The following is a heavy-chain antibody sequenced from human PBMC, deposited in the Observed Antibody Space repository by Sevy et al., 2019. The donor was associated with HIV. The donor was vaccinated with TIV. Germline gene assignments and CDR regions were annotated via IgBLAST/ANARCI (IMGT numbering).Heavy chain of an antibody. CDR2: ITRNSYEAYGGTT. J-gene: IGHJ4*02. CDR1: GFTFDDYA. Sequence: GGSLRLSCTTSGFTFDDYAMSWFRQAPGKGLEWVAFITRNSYEAYGGTTDYGASVKGRFIISRDDSKSIAYLQMSSLNTEDTDVYYCTRGLATADTPEYYFDYWGQGTLVTVSS. D-gene: IGHD5-12*01. CDR3: TRGLATADTPEYYFDY. V-gene: IGHV3-49*03.